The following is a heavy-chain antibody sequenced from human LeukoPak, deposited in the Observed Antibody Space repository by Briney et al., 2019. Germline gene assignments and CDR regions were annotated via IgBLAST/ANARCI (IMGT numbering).Heavy chain of an antibody. V-gene: IGHV4-61*01. CDR2: IYYSGST. Sequence: SETLSLTCTVSGGSVSSGSYYWGWIRQPPGKGLELIGYIYYSGSTNYNPSLKSRVTISVDTSKNQFSLKLRSVTAADTAVYYCARVPGGGTAANWGQGTMVTVSS. CDR3: ARVPGGGTAAN. J-gene: IGHJ3*01. D-gene: IGHD1-7*01. CDR1: GGSVSSGSYY.